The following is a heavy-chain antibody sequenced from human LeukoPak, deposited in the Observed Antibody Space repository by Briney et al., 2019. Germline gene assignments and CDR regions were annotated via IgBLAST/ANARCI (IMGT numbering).Heavy chain of an antibody. CDR1: GYSFTTYW. V-gene: IGHV5-51*01. CDR2: IYPGDSAT. Sequence: PGESLKISCKGSGYSFTTYWIGWMRQMPGRGLEWMGIIYPGDSATRYSPSFQGQVTFSADRSINTAYLQWSSLKASDTAMYYCAKHGSGYEPDHWGQGTLVTVSS. D-gene: IGHD5-12*01. CDR3: AKHGSGYEPDH. J-gene: IGHJ5*02.